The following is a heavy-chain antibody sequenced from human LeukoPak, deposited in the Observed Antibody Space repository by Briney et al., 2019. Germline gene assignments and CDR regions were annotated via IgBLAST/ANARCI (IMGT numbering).Heavy chain of an antibody. V-gene: IGHV3-53*01. CDR3: ARSSGSQIDYYYYYMDV. CDR1: GFTFSNYG. Sequence: GGTLRLSCAASGFTFSNYGMGWVRQAPGKGLEWVSVIYSGGSTYYADSVKGRFTISRDNSKNTLYLQMNSLRAEDTAVYYCARSSGSQIDYYYYYMDVWGKGTTVTISS. J-gene: IGHJ6*03. CDR2: IYSGGST. D-gene: IGHD3-10*01.